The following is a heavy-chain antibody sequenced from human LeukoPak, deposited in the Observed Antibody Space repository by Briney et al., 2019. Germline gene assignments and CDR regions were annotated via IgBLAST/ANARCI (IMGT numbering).Heavy chain of an antibody. CDR3: ARVDYSNYGWVYYGMDV. CDR1: GGSISSYY. V-gene: IGHV4-59*01. J-gene: IGHJ6*02. Sequence: PSETLSLTCTVSGGSISSYYWSWIRQPPGKGLEWIGYIYYSGSTNYNPSLKSRVAISVDTSKNQFSLKLSSVTAADTAVYYCARVDYSNYGWVYYGMDVWGQGTTVTVSS. D-gene: IGHD4-11*01. CDR2: IYYSGST.